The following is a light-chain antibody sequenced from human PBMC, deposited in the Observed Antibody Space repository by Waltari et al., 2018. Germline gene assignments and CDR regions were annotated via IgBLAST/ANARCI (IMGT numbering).Light chain of an antibody. CDR3: CSYAARYTLV. V-gene: IGLV2-11*01. CDR2: DVS. Sequence: QSALTQPRPVSGPPGQSVPLPCTGTSSAGGGYNYVSWYQLHPGKAPKFMMYDVSERPSGVPDRFSGSKSGNTASLTISGLQAEDEADYYCCSYAARYTLVFGGGTKLTVL. CDR1: SSAGGGYNY. J-gene: IGLJ2*01.